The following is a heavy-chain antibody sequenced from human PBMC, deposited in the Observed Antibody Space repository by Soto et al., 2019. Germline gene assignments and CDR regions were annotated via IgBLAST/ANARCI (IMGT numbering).Heavy chain of an antibody. CDR3: ARDSPPFGYYYYMDV. CDR1: GFTCSSYW. Sequence: PGGSLRLSCAASGFTCSSYWMSWVRQAPGKGLEWVANIKQDGSEKYYVDSVKGRFTISRDNAKNSLYLQMNSLRAEDTAVYYCARDSPPFGYYYYMDVWGKGTTVTVSS. CDR2: IKQDGSEK. V-gene: IGHV3-7*01. D-gene: IGHD3-16*01. J-gene: IGHJ6*03.